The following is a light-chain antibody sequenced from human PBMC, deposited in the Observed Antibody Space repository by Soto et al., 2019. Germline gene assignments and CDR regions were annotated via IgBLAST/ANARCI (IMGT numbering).Light chain of an antibody. CDR2: GND. CDR1: NSNIGADYV. CDR3: QFYDSRLTGYRV. Sequence: QSVLTQPPSLSGAPGQTVTICCTGTNSNIGADYVVHWYQHLPGTAPKRLIYGNDKRPSGVPGRFSGAKSGSSASLAITGLQAEDEVEDYCQFYDSRLTGYRVFGGGTKLTVL. V-gene: IGLV1-40*01. J-gene: IGLJ3*02.